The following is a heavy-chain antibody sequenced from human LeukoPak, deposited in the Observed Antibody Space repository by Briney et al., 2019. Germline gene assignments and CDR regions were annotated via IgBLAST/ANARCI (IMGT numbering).Heavy chain of an antibody. CDR3: AREFCSGGSCKGCFDY. CDR1: GFTFNDYA. D-gene: IGHD2-15*01. V-gene: IGHV3-9*03. J-gene: IGHJ4*02. CDR2: ISWNSYSI. Sequence: GGSLRLSCAASGFTFNDYAMHWVRQAPGKGLEWVSGISWNSYSIGYADSDKGRFTISRDNAKNSLYLQMNSLRAEDMALYYCAREFCSGGSCKGCFDYWGQGTLVTVSS.